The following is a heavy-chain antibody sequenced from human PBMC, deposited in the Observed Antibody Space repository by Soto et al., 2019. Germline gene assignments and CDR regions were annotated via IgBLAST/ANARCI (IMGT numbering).Heavy chain of an antibody. J-gene: IGHJ4*02. CDR2: ISGSGGGT. Sequence: GGSLRLSCAASGFTFGNYGMSWVRQAPGKGLEWVSVISGSGGGTYYADSVKGRFTISRDNSKSTLYLQMSSLTAEDTAVYYCAKEGTTASAATPFFDYWGQGTLVTVSS. CDR3: AKEGTTASAATPFFDY. CDR1: GFTFGNYG. D-gene: IGHD2-15*01. V-gene: IGHV3-23*01.